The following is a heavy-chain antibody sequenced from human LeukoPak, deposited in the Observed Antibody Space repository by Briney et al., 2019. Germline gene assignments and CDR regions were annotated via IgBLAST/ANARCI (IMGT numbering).Heavy chain of an antibody. CDR1: GFTFSSYG. Sequence: PGGSLRLSCAASGFTFSSYGMNWVGQAPGKGLEWVAAISGSGAGMYYADSVKGRFSISRDNSKNTLYLQMNSLRAEDTAVYYCAKTEAVAGFVENYFDYWGQGTLVTVSS. D-gene: IGHD6-19*01. J-gene: IGHJ4*02. CDR2: ISGSGAGM. V-gene: IGHV3-23*01. CDR3: AKTEAVAGFVENYFDY.